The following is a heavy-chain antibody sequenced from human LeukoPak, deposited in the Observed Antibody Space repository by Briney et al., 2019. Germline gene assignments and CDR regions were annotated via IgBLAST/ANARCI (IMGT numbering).Heavy chain of an antibody. CDR2: INPSGGST. V-gene: IGHV1-46*01. CDR3: ARGGYYYDSSGYYDALLGY. CDR1: GYTFTNYY. D-gene: IGHD3-22*01. J-gene: IGHJ4*02. Sequence: ASVKVSCKASGYTFTNYYMHWVRQAPGQGLEWMGIINPSGGSTTYAQKFQGRVTMTRDTSTSTVHMELSSLRSEDTAVYYCARGGYYYDSSGYYDALLGYWGQGTLVTVSS.